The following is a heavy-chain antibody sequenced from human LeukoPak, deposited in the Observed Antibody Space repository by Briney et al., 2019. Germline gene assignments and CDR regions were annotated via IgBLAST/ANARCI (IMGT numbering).Heavy chain of an antibody. J-gene: IGHJ4*02. CDR2: INPSGGGT. V-gene: IGHV1-46*01. D-gene: IGHD5-24*01. CDR3: ARDRLLGDGYNDNFDY. Sequence: ASVKVSCKASRYTFTTYYMHWVRQAPGQGLEWMGVINPSGGGTSYAQKFQGRVTMTRDTSTYTVYMELSSLRSEDTAVYYCARDRLLGDGYNDNFDYWGQGTLVTVSS. CDR1: RYTFTTYY.